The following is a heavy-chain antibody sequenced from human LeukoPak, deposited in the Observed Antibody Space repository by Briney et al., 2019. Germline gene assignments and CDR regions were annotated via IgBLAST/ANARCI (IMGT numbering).Heavy chain of an antibody. CDR3: AQWLVRGGDWFDP. D-gene: IGHD6-19*01. CDR1: GFTFSSYA. CDR2: ISGSGGST. Sequence: GGSLRLSCAASGFTFSSYAMTWVRQAPGKGLEWVSGISGSGGSTYDADSVKGRFTISRDNAKNSLYLQMNSLRAEDTAVYYCAQWLVRGGDWFDPWGQGTLVTVSS. J-gene: IGHJ5*02. V-gene: IGHV3-23*01.